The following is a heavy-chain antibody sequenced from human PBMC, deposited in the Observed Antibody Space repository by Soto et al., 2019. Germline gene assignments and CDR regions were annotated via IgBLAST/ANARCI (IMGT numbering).Heavy chain of an antibody. CDR1: GYTFTSYD. J-gene: IGHJ6*04. D-gene: IGHD6-19*01. CDR2: MNPNSGNT. CDR3: ARVMYGSGWGSYYYGMDV. V-gene: IGHV1-8*01. Sequence: GASVKVSCKASGYTFTSYDINWVRQATGQGLEWMGWMNPNSGNTGYAQKFQGRVTMTRNTSISTAYMELSSLRSEDTAVYYCARVMYGSGWGSYYYGMDVWGKGTTVTVSS.